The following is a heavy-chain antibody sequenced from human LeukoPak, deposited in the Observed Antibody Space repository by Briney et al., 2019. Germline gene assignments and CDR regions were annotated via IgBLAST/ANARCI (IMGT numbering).Heavy chain of an antibody. J-gene: IGHJ6*03. Sequence: SVKVSCKASGGTFSSYAISWVRQAPGQGLEWMGGIIPIFGTVNYAQKFQGRVMITADKSTSTAYMELSSLRSEDTAVYFCARSLFRFLEWSYRSYYYYYMDVWGKGTTVTVSS. CDR3: ARSLFRFLEWSYRSYYYYYMDV. V-gene: IGHV1-69*06. CDR2: IIPIFGTV. CDR1: GGTFSSYA. D-gene: IGHD3-3*01.